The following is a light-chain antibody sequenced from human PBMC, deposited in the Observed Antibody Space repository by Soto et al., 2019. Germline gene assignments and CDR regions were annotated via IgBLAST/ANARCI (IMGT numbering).Light chain of an antibody. V-gene: IGKV3-15*01. CDR1: QSVSSN. Sequence: MTQSPSTLSVSPGERATLSCRSVQSVSSNLAWYQQKPGQTPRTLMYGASTRATGIPARFSGSGSGTELTITISSLQSEDFAVYYCQQYHKWPPFTFGGGTKVDIK. CDR2: GAS. J-gene: IGKJ4*01. CDR3: QQYHKWPPFT.